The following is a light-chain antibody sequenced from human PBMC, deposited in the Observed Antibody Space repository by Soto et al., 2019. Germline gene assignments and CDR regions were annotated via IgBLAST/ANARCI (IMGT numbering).Light chain of an antibody. V-gene: IGLV4-60*03. CDR3: ETWDSNIVV. CDR2: LEGSGSY. CDR1: SGHSSYI. J-gene: IGLJ2*01. Sequence: QPVLTQSSSASASLGSSVKLTCTLSSGHSSYIIAWHQQQPGKAPRYLMKLEGSGSYNKGSGVPDRFSGSSSGADRYLTISNLQSEDEADYSCETWDSNIVVFGGGTKLTVL.